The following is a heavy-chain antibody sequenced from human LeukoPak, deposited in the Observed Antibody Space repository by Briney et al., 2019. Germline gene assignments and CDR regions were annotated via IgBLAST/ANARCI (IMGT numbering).Heavy chain of an antibody. D-gene: IGHD3-10*01. CDR1: GYTFTSYG. Sequence: ASVKVSCKASGYTFTSYGISWVRQAPGQGLEWMGWISAYNGNTNYAQKPQGRVTMTTDTSTSTAYMELRSLRSDDTAVYYCAREVRGDITFSRWFDPWGQGTLVTVSS. J-gene: IGHJ5*02. V-gene: IGHV1-18*01. CDR2: ISAYNGNT. CDR3: AREVRGDITFSRWFDP.